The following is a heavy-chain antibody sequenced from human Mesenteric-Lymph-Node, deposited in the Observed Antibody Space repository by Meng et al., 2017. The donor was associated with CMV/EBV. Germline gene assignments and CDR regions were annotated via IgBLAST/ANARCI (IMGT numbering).Heavy chain of an antibody. CDR3: ARGIGSSNYYFDY. V-gene: IGHV1-69*04. CDR1: GGTFSSYA. J-gene: IGHJ4*02. D-gene: IGHD6-6*01. Sequence: CKASGGTFSSYAISWVRHAPGQGLEWMGRIIPFLGIANYAQKFQGRVTITADKSTSTAYMELSSLRSEDTAVYYCARGIGSSNYYFDYWGQGTLVTVSS. CDR2: IIPFLGIA.